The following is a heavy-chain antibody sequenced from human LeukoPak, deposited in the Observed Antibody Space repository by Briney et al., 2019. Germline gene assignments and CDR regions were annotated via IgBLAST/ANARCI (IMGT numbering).Heavy chain of an antibody. CDR1: GGSISSYY. CDR3: ARTTEGGYTYVYFYYYYMDV. V-gene: IGHV4-59*01. J-gene: IGHJ6*03. D-gene: IGHD5-18*01. Sequence: PSETLSLTCTVSGGSISSYYWSWIRQPPGKGLEWIGYIYYSGSTNYNPSLKSRVTISVDTPKNQFSLKLSSVTAADTAVYYCARTTEGGYTYVYFYYYYMDVWGKGTTVTISS. CDR2: IYYSGST.